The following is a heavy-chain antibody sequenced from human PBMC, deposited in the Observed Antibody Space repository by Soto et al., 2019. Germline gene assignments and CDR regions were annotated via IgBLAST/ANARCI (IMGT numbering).Heavy chain of an antibody. Sequence: SETLSLTSTVSGYSISSGCYWSWIRQPPGKGPEWIASIYHGGTTFYNPSLKSRITISVDTSRKQFSLNLASVSAADKAVYYCARAPKVSGSSQTRPDFWGQGTLVTVSS. CDR1: GYSISSGCY. CDR3: ARAPKVSGSSQTRPDF. V-gene: IGHV4-38-2*02. J-gene: IGHJ4*02. CDR2: IYHGGTT. D-gene: IGHD6-6*01.